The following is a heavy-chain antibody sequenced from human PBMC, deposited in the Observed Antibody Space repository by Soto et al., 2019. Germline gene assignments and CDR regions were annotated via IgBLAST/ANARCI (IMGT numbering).Heavy chain of an antibody. V-gene: IGHV1-8*01. CDR1: GYTFASYD. J-gene: IGHJ6*02. CDR3: AREKTSYGMDV. CDR2: MNPNSGNT. Sequence: QVQLVQSGAEVKMPGASVKVSGKATGYTFASYDINWVRQATGQGLEWMGWMNPNSGNTGYAQKFQGRVTMTRNTSISTAYMELSSLRSEDTAVYYCAREKTSYGMDVWGQGTTVTVSS.